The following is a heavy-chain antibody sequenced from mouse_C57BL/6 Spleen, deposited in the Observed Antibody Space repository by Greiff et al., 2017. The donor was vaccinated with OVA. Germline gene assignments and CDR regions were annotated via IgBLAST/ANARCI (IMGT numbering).Heavy chain of an antibody. Sequence: QVQLQQPGAELVKPGASVKLSCKASGYTFTSYWMQWVKQRPGQGLEWIGEIDPSDSYTNYNQKFKGKATLTVDTSSSTAYMQLSSLTSEDSAVDYCAGYSSNFDYWGQGTPLTVSS. CDR1: GYTFTSYW. CDR3: AGYSSNFDY. CDR2: IDPSDSYT. V-gene: IGHV1-50*01. D-gene: IGHD2-5*01. J-gene: IGHJ2*01.